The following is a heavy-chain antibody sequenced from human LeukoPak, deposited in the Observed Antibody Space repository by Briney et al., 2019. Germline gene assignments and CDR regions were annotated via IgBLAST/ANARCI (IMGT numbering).Heavy chain of an antibody. J-gene: IGHJ3*02. CDR3: ARDLTDDAFDI. Sequence: ASVKVSCKASGGTFSSYAISWVRQAPGQGLEWMGGIIPIFGTANYAQKFQGRVTITADESTSTAYMELSGLRSEDTAVYYCARDLTDDAFDIWGQGTMVTVSS. D-gene: IGHD3-16*01. CDR2: IIPIFGTA. V-gene: IGHV1-69*13. CDR1: GGTFSSYA.